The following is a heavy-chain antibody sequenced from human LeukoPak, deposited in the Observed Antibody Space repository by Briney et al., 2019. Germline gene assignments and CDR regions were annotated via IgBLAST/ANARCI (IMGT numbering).Heavy chain of an antibody. CDR2: INHSGST. CDR1: GGSFSGYY. J-gene: IGHJ5*02. V-gene: IGHV4-34*01. CDR3: ATRAPRYCSSTCCYWGRASWFDP. D-gene: IGHD2-2*01. Sequence: SETLSLTCAVYGGSFSGYYWSWIRQPPGKGLEWIGEINHSGSTNYNPSLKSRVTISVDTSKNQFSLKLSSVTAADTAVYYCATRAPRYCSSTCCYWGRASWFDPWGQGTLVTVSS.